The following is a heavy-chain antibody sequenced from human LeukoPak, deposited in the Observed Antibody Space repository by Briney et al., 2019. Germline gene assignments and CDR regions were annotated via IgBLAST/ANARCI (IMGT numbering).Heavy chain of an antibody. J-gene: IGHJ3*02. CDR2: IRYDGSNK. V-gene: IGHV3-30*02. CDR1: GFTLSSYG. Sequence: PGGPLRLSCAASGFTLSSYGMHWVRQAPGKGLEWVAFIRYDGSNKYYADSVKGRFTISRDNSKNTLYLQMNSLRAEDTAVYYCAKELRYYGSGSYYDAFDIWGQGTMVTVSS. CDR3: AKELRYYGSGSYYDAFDI. D-gene: IGHD3-10*01.